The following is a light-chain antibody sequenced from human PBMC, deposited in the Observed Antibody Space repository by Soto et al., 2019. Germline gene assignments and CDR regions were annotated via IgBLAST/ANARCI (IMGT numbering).Light chain of an antibody. J-gene: IGKJ4*01. Sequence: EIVLTQSPATLSLSPGESATLSCRASESVRNYLAWYQQRPGQAPRLLIYDASNRATDIPARFTGSGSGTDFTPSISSLEPEDFAVYYCQQFSSYPLTFGGGTKVDIK. V-gene: IGKV3-11*01. CDR3: QQFSSYPLT. CDR1: ESVRNY. CDR2: DAS.